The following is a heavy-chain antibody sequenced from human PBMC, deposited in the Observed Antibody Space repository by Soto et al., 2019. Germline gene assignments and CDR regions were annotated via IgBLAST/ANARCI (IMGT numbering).Heavy chain of an antibody. J-gene: IGHJ6*01. CDR3: ARPLEQNQLGLRMDV. V-gene: IGHV3-33*01. CDR1: GFTFSTYG. D-gene: IGHD1-1*01. Sequence: GGSLRLSCAASGFTFSTYGMHWVRQAPGKGLEWVAVIWYDVSKIYYADSVKGRFTISRDNSKSTLYLQMNSLRAEDTAVYYCARPLEQNQLGLRMDVWGQGSPVNVSS. CDR2: IWYDVSKI.